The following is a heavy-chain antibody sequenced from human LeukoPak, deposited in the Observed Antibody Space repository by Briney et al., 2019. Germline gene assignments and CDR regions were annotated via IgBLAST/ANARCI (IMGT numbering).Heavy chain of an antibody. CDR3: ARGFRGDNFDY. V-gene: IGHV4-34*01. J-gene: IGHJ4*02. D-gene: IGHD7-27*01. Sequence: SETLSLTCAVYGGSFSGYYWTWIRQPPGKGLEWIGEMNHSGSANYNPSLKSRVTISVDTSKNQFSLKLSSVTAADTAVYFCARGFRGDNFDYWGQGTLVTVSS. CDR2: MNHSGSA. CDR1: GGSFSGYY.